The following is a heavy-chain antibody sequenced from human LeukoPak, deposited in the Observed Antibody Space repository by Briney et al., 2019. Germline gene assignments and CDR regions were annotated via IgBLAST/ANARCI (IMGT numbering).Heavy chain of an antibody. CDR2: IWYDGSNK. Sequence: RGSLRLSCAASGFTFSSYGMHWVRQAPSKGLEWVAVIWYDGSNKYYADSVKGRFTISRDNSKNTLYLQMNSLRAEDTAVYYCARDKLPAVTSGLDYWGQGTLVTVSS. V-gene: IGHV3-33*01. CDR1: GFTFSSYG. D-gene: IGHD4-17*01. J-gene: IGHJ4*02. CDR3: ARDKLPAVTSGLDY.